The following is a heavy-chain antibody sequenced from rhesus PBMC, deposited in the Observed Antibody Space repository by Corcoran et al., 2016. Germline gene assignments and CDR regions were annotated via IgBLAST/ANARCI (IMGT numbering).Heavy chain of an antibody. CDR3: TRAAAA. CDR2: IRSKDCRGTA. J-gene: IGHJ4*01. D-gene: IGHD6-31*01. CDR1: GFTFSDYY. Sequence: EVQLVESGGGLVQPGGPLRLSCAASGFTFSDYYMHWVRQAPGRGVGWGGYIRSKDCRGTAEYAAAVGGRFTITRDDSKSIVYLQMNTLKIEGAGVYYCTRAAAAWGQGVLVTVSS. V-gene: IGHV3-184*01.